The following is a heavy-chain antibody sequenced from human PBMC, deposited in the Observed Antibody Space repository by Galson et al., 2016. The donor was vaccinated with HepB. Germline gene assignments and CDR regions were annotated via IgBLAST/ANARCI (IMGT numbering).Heavy chain of an antibody. V-gene: IGHV3-49*04. J-gene: IGHJ4*02. CDR2: IRAKTYGGTI. CDR3: TRHRGKWCTYFDN. Sequence: SLRLSCASSGFIFGDYAMSWVRQAPGKGLEWLAFIRAKTYGGTIEYAASVEGRFTISRDDSKNIAYLQMNSLKTEDTAGYSWTRHRGKWCTYFDNWGQGTRVTVAP. D-gene: IGHD2-8*02. CDR1: GFIFGDYA.